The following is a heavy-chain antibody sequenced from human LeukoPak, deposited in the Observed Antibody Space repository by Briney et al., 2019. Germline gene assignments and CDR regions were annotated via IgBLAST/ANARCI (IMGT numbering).Heavy chain of an antibody. J-gene: IGHJ6*02. CDR3: ARSPVDYYYYGMDV. CDR2: IIPIFGTA. V-gene: IGHV1-69*01. CDR1: GGTFSSYA. Sequence: ASVKVSCKASGGTFSSYAISWVRQAPGQGLEWMGGIIPIFGTANYAQKFQGRVTITADESTSTAYMELSSLRSDDTAVYYCARSPVDYYYYGMDVWGQGTTVTVSS. D-gene: IGHD4-23*01.